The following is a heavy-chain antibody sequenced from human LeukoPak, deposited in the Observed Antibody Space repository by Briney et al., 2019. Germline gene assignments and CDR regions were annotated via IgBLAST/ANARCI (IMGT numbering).Heavy chain of an antibody. D-gene: IGHD1-26*01. V-gene: IGHV3-30*18. CDR3: AKGGPPTGASPRPWDFNY. CDR1: RFTFSTYG. CDR2: ISYDGNNQ. J-gene: IGHJ4*02. Sequence: GGSLRLSCAASRFTFSTYGMHWVRQAPGKGLEWVAVISYDGNNQYYADSVKGRFTISRDNSKSTLYLQMNSLRGEDTAVYYCAKGGPPTGASPRPWDFNYWGQGTLVTVSS.